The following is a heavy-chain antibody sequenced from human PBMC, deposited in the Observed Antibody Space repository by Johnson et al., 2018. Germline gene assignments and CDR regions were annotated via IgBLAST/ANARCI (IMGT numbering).Heavy chain of an antibody. CDR2: ISSSSTSSTI. CDR1: GFTFSSYS. D-gene: IGHD1-26*01. V-gene: IGHV3-48*02. J-gene: IGHJ6*02. CDR3: ASLDTGRYGMDV. Sequence: VQLVESGGGLVQPGGSLRLSCAASGFTFSSYSMNWVRQAPGKGLEWVSYISSSSTSSTIYYADSVKGRFTISRDNAKNSLYLQMNSLRDEDTAVYYCASLDTGRYGMDVWGQGTTVTVSS.